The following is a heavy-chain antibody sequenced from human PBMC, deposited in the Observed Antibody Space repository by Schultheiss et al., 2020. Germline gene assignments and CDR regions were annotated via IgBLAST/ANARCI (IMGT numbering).Heavy chain of an antibody. Sequence: GGSLRLSCAASGFTFSFYDMHWVRQAPGKGLEWVAVIWYDGSNKFYADSVKARFTISRDNSKNMVYLQMDSLRVDDTAVYYCVSGPYHGSESFCSWGQGTPVTVSS. D-gene: IGHD3-10*01. CDR3: VSGPYHGSESFCS. CDR2: IWYDGSNK. CDR1: GFTFSFYD. V-gene: IGHV3-33*08. J-gene: IGHJ4*02.